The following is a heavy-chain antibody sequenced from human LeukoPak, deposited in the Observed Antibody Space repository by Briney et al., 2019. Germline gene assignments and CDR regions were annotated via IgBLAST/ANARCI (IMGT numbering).Heavy chain of an antibody. Sequence: GGSMRLSCEAYGFTFSSYGMHWVRQAPGKGLDWVAVVSSDGGTTYYADSVKGRFTISTDNFKNTLYLQMNSLRAEDTAVYYCAKAMVDSWFDPWGQGTLVTVSS. J-gene: IGHJ5*02. CDR2: VSSDGGTT. CDR3: AKAMVDSWFDP. V-gene: IGHV3-30*18. CDR1: GFTFSSYG. D-gene: IGHD2-15*01.